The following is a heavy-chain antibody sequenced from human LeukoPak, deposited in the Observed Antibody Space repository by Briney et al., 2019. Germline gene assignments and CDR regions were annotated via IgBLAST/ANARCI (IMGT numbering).Heavy chain of an antibody. Sequence: GGSLRLSCAASGFTFSSNWMHWVRQAPGEGLVWVSRINSDGSTTNYADSVKGRFTISRDNAKNTLYLQMSSLRAEDTATYHCAFRYCSGGTCYPWLDYWGQGTLVTVSS. CDR3: AFRYCSGGTCYPWLDY. D-gene: IGHD2-15*01. V-gene: IGHV3-74*01. J-gene: IGHJ4*02. CDR1: GFTFSSNW. CDR2: INSDGSTT.